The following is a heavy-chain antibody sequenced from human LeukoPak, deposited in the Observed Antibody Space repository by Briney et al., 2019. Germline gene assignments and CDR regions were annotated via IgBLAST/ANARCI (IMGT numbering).Heavy chain of an antibody. D-gene: IGHD2-21*02. CDR2: TSDSGGRT. V-gene: IGHV3-23*01. CDR3: AKDLPTKCRGDCPSDY. CDR1: GFTFSSYA. J-gene: IGHJ4*02. Sequence: GRSLRLSCAASGFTFSSYAMHWVRQAPGKGLEWVSGTSDSGGRTYYAESVKGRFTISRDNSKNTLYLQMNSLRVEDTAVYYCAKDLPTKCRGDCPSDYWGQGTLVSVSS.